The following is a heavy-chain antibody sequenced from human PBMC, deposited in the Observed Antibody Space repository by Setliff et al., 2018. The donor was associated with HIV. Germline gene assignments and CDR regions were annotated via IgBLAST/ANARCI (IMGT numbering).Heavy chain of an antibody. J-gene: IGHJ6*03. D-gene: IGHD2-15*01. CDR3: ARGDTPSYYYYHYMDV. CDR1: GFTFSSYS. V-gene: IGHV3-21*04. CDR2: ITSSSNYI. Sequence: GGSLRLSCAASGFTFSSYSMNWVRQAPGQGLEWVSSITSSSNYIYYADSVKGRFTISRDNAKNSLYLQMNSLRAEDTAAYYCARGDTPSYYYYHYMDVWGKGTTVTVSS.